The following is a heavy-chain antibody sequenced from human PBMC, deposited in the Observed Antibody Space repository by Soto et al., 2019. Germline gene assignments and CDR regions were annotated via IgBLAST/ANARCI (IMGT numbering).Heavy chain of an antibody. CDR2: ISGSGGST. CDR1: GFTFSSYA. CDR3: AKPLHWQLVDLDWFAP. D-gene: IGHD6-6*01. V-gene: IGHV3-23*01. Sequence: VGSLGLSCAASGFTFSSYAMSWVRQSPGKGLEWVSAISGSGGSTYYADSVKGRSTISRDNSKNTLYLQMNGLRAEDTAVYYSAKPLHWQLVDLDWFAPRGQGTTVTVSS. J-gene: IGHJ5*02.